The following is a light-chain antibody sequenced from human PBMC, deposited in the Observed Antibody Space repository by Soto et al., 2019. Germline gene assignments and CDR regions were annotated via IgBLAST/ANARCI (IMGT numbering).Light chain of an antibody. CDR2: GNS. V-gene: IGLV1-40*01. Sequence: VLTQPPSVSGAPGQRVTISCTGSSSNIGAGYDVHWYQQLPGTAPKLLIYGNSNRPSGVPDRFSGSKSGTSASLAITGLQAEDEADYYCQSYDSSLSGSEVFGTGTKLTVL. CDR1: SSNIGAGYD. J-gene: IGLJ1*01. CDR3: QSYDSSLSGSEV.